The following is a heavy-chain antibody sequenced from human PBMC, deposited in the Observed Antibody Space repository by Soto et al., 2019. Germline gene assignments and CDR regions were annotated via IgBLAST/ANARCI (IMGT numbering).Heavy chain of an antibody. D-gene: IGHD2-2*01. J-gene: IGHJ4*02. V-gene: IGHV1-46*03. CDR1: GYTFTRYY. CDR3: AKDIVLVPSANYYFDY. CDR2: INPSGGSP. Sequence: GASVKVSCKTSGYTFTRYYMHWVRQAPGQGLEWMGIINPSGGSPSYAQKFQDRVTMTRDTSTSTVYMELSSLRSEDTALYYCAKDIVLVPSANYYFDYWGQGTLVTVSS.